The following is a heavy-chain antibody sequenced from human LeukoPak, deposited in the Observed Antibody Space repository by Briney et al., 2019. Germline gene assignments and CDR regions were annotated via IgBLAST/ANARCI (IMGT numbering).Heavy chain of an antibody. CDR1: GGSISRSDYY. CDR2: IYYSGST. D-gene: IGHD3-10*01. CDR3: ARGSGGY. J-gene: IGHJ4*02. V-gene: IGHV4-30-4*01. Sequence: SETLSLTCSVSGGSISRSDYYWSWIRQPPGKGLEWIGYIYYSGSTYYNPSLKSRVTISVDTSKNQFSLKLSSVTAADTAVYYCARGSGGYWGQGTLVTVSS.